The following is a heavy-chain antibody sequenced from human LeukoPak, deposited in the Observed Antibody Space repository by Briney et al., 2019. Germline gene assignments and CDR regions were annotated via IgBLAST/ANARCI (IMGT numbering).Heavy chain of an antibody. Sequence: PGGSLRLSCAGSGFTFSSDSMNWVRQAPGKGLEWVSYISSSGNTKHYVDSVKGRFTISRDNAKNSLFLQMNSLRAEDTAVYYCARDRGYYDILIGYPPDYLGQGTLVTVSS. D-gene: IGHD3-9*01. CDR1: GFTFSSDS. V-gene: IGHV3-48*04. CDR3: ARDRGYYDILIGYPPDY. J-gene: IGHJ4*02. CDR2: ISSSGNTK.